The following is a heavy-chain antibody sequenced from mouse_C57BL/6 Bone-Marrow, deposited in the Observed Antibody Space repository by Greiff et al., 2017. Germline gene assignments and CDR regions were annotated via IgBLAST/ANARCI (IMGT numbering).Heavy chain of an antibody. V-gene: IGHV12-3*01. CDR3: AGDRHYGNYVLAMDY. CDR2: ITHSGET. D-gene: IGHD2-1*01. CDR1: GFPITSGYY. J-gene: IGHJ4*01. Sequence: QVQLQQSGPGLVKPSQSLFLTCSITGFPITSGYYWIWIRQSPGKPLEWMGYITHSGETFYNPSLQSPISITRETSKNQFFLQLNSVTTEDTAMYYCAGDRHYGNYVLAMDYWGQGTSVTVSS.